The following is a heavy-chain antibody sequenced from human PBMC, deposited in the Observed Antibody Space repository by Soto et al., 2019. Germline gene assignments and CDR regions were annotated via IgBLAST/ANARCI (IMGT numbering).Heavy chain of an antibody. CDR3: ATGSESTYGYFDY. CDR2: ISNSGST. J-gene: IGHJ4*02. CDR1: GGSATSDADY. D-gene: IGHD4-17*01. Sequence: SETLSLTCTVSGGSATSDADYWSWIRQSPGKGLEWIGYISNSGSTSYNPSLKTGLSMSLDRSKNQFTLRLTLLTAADTTVYFCATGSESTYGYFDYWGQGTQVTVSS. V-gene: IGHV4-30-4*01.